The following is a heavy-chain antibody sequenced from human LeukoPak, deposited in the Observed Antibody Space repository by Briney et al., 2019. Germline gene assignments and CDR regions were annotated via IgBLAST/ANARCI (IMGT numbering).Heavy chain of an antibody. CDR3: VKARRDGYNSWGIFDY. Sequence: GGSLRLSCAASGFTFSSYAMSWVRQAPGKGLEWVSAISDSYGSTYYIDSVKGRFTISRDNSKNTLYLQMNSLRAEDTAVYYCVKARRDGYNSWGIFDYWGQGTLVTVSS. CDR1: GFTFSSYA. D-gene: IGHD5-24*01. CDR2: ISDSYGST. V-gene: IGHV3-23*01. J-gene: IGHJ4*02.